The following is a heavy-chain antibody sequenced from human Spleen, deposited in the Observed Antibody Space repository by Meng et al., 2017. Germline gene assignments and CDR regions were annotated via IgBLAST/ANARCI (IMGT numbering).Heavy chain of an antibody. CDR2: INHSGST. CDR1: GGSFSDYY. J-gene: IGHJ4*02. Sequence: QVPLQQWGAGLLKPSETLSLTSVVSGGSFSDYYWSWIRQPPGKGLEWIGEINHSGSTNYNPSLKSRVTISVDTSKNQFSLKLSSVTAADTAVYYCARGRLPWFGELLSRYFDYWGQGTLVTVSS. CDR3: ARGRLPWFGELLSRYFDY. D-gene: IGHD3-10*01. V-gene: IGHV4-34*01.